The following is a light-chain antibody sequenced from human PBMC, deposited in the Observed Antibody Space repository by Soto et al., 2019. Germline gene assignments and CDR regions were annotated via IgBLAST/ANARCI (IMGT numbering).Light chain of an antibody. J-gene: IGKJ3*01. Sequence: RLTQSPSSLSASVGDTVTISCRTSQDISTYLAWYQQKPGKAPTLLIFGASSLHNGVPPRFAGSGSGSEFTLPINRLQHDDFASYFCQHYTLYSAPFGQGTRV. CDR2: GAS. CDR3: QHYTLYSAP. CDR1: QDISTY. V-gene: IGKV1-5*01.